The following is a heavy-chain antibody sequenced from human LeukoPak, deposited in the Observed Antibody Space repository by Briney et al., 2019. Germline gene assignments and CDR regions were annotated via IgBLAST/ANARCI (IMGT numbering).Heavy chain of an antibody. CDR3: ARVGAKRIEMATINRAAYFDY. CDR2: INHSGST. J-gene: IGHJ4*02. V-gene: IGHV4-34*01. D-gene: IGHD5-24*01. Sequence: PSETLSLTCAVYGGSFSGYYWSWIRQPPGEGLEWIGEINHSGSTNYNPSLKSRVTISVDTSKNQFSLKLSSVTAADTAVYYCARVGAKRIEMATINRAAYFDYWGQGTLVTVSS. CDR1: GGSFSGYY.